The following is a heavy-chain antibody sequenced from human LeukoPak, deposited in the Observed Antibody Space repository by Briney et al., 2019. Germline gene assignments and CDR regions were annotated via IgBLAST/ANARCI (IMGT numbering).Heavy chain of an antibody. CDR2: ISGSGGST. D-gene: IGHD5/OR15-5a*01. J-gene: IGHJ6*02. CDR1: GFTLSSYA. CDR3: AKDPSTPAYYYGMDV. Sequence: GGSLRLSCAASGFTLSSYAMSWVRQAPGKGLEWVSAISGSGGSTYYADSVKGRFTISRDNSKNTLYLQMSSLRAEDTAVYYCAKDPSTPAYYYGMDVWGQGTTVTVSS. V-gene: IGHV3-23*01.